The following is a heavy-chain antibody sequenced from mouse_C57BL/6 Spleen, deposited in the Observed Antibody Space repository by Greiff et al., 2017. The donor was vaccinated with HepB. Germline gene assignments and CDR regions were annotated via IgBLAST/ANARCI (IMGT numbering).Heavy chain of an antibody. V-gene: IGHV1-7*01. CDR2: INPSSGYT. CDR1: GYTFTSYW. CDR3: ARPTVVARGYFDV. D-gene: IGHD1-1*01. Sequence: VQLQQSGAELANPGASVKLSCKASGYTFTSYWMHWVKPRPGQGLEWIGYINPSSGYTKYTQKFKDKATLTADKSSSTAYMQLSSLTYEDSAVYYWARPTVVARGYFDVWGTGTTVTVSS. J-gene: IGHJ1*03.